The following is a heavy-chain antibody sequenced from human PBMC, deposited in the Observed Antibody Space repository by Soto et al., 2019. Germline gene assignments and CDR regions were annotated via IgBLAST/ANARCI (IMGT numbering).Heavy chain of an antibody. D-gene: IGHD6-6*01. Sequence: GGSLRLSCAASGFTFSDYVMSWVRQAPGKGLEWVSALTGGSGSTYYADSVTGRFTISRDNSKNTLYLQMNSLRAEDTAVYFCTKGSASARPYYFDYWGQGTLVTVSS. CDR2: LTGGSGST. CDR3: TKGSASARPYYFDY. J-gene: IGHJ4*02. CDR1: GFTFSDYV. V-gene: IGHV3-23*01.